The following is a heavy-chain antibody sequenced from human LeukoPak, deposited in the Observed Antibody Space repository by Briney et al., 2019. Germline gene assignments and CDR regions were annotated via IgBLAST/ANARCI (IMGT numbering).Heavy chain of an antibody. Sequence: PSETLSPTCTVSGGSISSYYWSWIRQPPGKGLEWIGYIYYSGSTNYNPSLKSRVTISVDTSKNQFSLKLSSVTAADTAVYYCARRGRSSGLDYWGQGTLVTVSS. J-gene: IGHJ4*02. D-gene: IGHD6-19*01. CDR1: GGSISSYY. CDR2: IYYSGST. V-gene: IGHV4-59*08. CDR3: ARRGRSSGLDY.